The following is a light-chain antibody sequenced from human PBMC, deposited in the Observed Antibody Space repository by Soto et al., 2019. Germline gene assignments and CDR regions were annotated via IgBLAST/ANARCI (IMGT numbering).Light chain of an antibody. Sequence: EIVLTQSPATLSLSPGERATLSCRAIQSVNNNLAWYQQKPGQAPRLLIYGASTRATGIPARFSGSGSGTEFTLTISSLQSEDFAVYYCQQYNNWPPPITFGQGTRLEIK. CDR1: QSVNNN. V-gene: IGKV3-15*01. CDR2: GAS. J-gene: IGKJ5*01. CDR3: QQYNNWPPPIT.